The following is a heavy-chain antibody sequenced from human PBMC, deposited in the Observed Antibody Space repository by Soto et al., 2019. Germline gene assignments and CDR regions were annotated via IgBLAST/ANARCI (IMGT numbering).Heavy chain of an antibody. CDR1: GFTFRSYS. Sequence: GGSLRLSCAASGFTFRSYSMNLVRQAPGKGLEWVSSISSSSSCIYYADSVKGRFTISRDNAKNSLYLQMNSLRAEDTAVYYCARDGPNIVVVPAVHDYWGQGTLVTVSS. V-gene: IGHV3-21*01. CDR3: ARDGPNIVVVPAVHDY. J-gene: IGHJ4*02. CDR2: ISSSSSCI. D-gene: IGHD2-2*01.